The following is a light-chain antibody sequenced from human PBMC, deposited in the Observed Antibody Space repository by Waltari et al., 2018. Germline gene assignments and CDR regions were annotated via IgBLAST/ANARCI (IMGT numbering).Light chain of an antibody. CDR3: QQYYSTPTWT. Sequence: DFQMTQSPDSLAVSLGERATINCKSSQSVLYSSNNKNYLAWYQQKPGQPPKLLIYWASTRESGVPDRFSGSGSGTDFTLTISSLQAEDVAVYYCQQYYSTPTWTFGQGTKVEIK. J-gene: IGKJ1*01. CDR1: QSVLYSSNNKNY. CDR2: WAS. V-gene: IGKV4-1*01.